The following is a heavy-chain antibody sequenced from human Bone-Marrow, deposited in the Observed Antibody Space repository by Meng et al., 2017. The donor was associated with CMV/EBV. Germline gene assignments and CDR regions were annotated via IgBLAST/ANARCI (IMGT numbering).Heavy chain of an antibody. CDR2: INHSGST. V-gene: IGHV4-34*01. CDR1: GGSFSGYY. D-gene: IGHD3-16*01. J-gene: IGHJ5*02. Sequence: SETLSLTCAVYGGSFSGYYWSWIRQPPGKGLEWIGEINHSGSTNYNPSLKSRVTISVDTSKNQFSLKLSSVTAADTAVYYCARVWGGDNWFDPWGQGILVTVSS. CDR3: ARVWGGDNWFDP.